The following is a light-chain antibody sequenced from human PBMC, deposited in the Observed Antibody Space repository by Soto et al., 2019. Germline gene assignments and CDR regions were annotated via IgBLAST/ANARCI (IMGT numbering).Light chain of an antibody. J-gene: IGLJ2*01. CDR2: EVR. V-gene: IGLV2-23*02. CDR1: SSDVGTYNL. CDR3: CSYAGRDSVV. Sequence: QSALTQPASVSGSPGQSITISCTGTSSDVGTYNLVSWYQQHPGKAPKLIIYEVRKRPSWISSRFSGSKSDNTASLTISCLQAEGEADYYCCSYAGRDSVVFGGGTKLAVL.